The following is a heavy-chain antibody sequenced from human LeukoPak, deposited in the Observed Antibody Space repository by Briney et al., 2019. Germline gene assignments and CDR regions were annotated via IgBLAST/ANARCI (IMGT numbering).Heavy chain of an antibody. CDR1: GGSISSYY. CDR3: ARGGSYPFFY. J-gene: IGHJ4*02. Sequence: SETLSLTCTVSGGSISSYYWSWIRQPPGKGLEWIGYIYYSGSTNCNPSLKSRVTISVDTSKNQFSLKLSSVTAADTAVYYCARGGSYPFFYWGQGTLVTVSS. CDR2: IYYSGST. D-gene: IGHD3-16*01. V-gene: IGHV4-59*01.